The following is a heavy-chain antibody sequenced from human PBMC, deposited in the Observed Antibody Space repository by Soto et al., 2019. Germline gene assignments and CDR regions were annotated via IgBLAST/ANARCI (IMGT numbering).Heavy chain of an antibody. CDR3: ARRLLGGTVTYFDF. V-gene: IGHV3-23*01. CDR1: GFTFSSYA. J-gene: IGHJ4*01. Sequence: EVQLLESGGGLVQAGGSLRLSCTASGFTFSSYAMGWVRQTPGKGLEWVSSIDSSGGSTYYADSVKGRFTMSRDKSKNALYLQLNRLRAEDTAVYYCARRLLGGTVTYFDFWGPGTLVTVSS. CDR2: IDSSGGST. D-gene: IGHD1-26*01.